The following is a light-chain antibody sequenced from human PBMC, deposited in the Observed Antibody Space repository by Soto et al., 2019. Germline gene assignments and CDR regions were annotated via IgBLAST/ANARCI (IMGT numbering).Light chain of an antibody. CDR3: QQYNTWHT. V-gene: IGKV1-5*03. J-gene: IGKJ2*01. CDR1: QTINGR. CDR2: EAS. Sequence: DIQMTQSPSTLSASVGDRVTITCRASQTINGRLAWYQQKPGKAPKLLIYEASTLQSGVPSRFRGGGSGTEFTLTISSLQPDDFATYYCQQYNTWHTFGQGTKLEIK.